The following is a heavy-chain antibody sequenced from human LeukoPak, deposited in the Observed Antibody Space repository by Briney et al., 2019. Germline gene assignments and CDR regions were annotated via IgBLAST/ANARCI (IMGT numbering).Heavy chain of an antibody. J-gene: IGHJ4*02. CDR2: IWYDGSNK. D-gene: IGHD4-17*01. CDR3: AKEDGDYACDY. Sequence: PGRSLRLSCAASGFTFSSYGMHWVRQAPGKGLEWVAVIWYDGSNKYYADSVKGRFTISRDNSKSTLYLQMNSLRAEDTAVYYCAKEDGDYACDYWGQGTLVTVSS. V-gene: IGHV3-33*06. CDR1: GFTFSSYG.